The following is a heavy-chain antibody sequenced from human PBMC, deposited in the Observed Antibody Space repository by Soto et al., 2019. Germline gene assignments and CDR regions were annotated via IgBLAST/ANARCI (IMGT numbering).Heavy chain of an antibody. Sequence: QVQLQESGPGLVKPSGTLSLTCAVSGGSIRSNNWWSWVRQPPGKGLEWIGEIFHSGSTNYNPSLKTRVTISVDKSKHQFSPTLSSVTAADTAVYYCARVYSGSYSDYWGQGTLVTVSS. V-gene: IGHV4-4*02. CDR3: ARVYSGSYSDY. D-gene: IGHD1-26*01. CDR1: GGSIRSNNW. CDR2: IFHSGST. J-gene: IGHJ4*02.